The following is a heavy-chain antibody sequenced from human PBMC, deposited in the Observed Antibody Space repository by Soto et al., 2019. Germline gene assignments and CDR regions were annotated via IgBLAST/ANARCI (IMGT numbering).Heavy chain of an antibody. Sequence: QVQLVQSGAEVKKPGASVNISCKASGYTFIGYYMNWVRQAPGQGLEWMGWINPSTGGAHSAQKFQGWVNMTSDRSSSTAYVELRGLKSDDSAVYYCARASGRDYYYGMGVWGQGTTVIVSS. CDR1: GYTFIGYY. CDR3: ARASGRDYYYGMGV. J-gene: IGHJ6*02. V-gene: IGHV1-2*04. CDR2: INPSTGGA.